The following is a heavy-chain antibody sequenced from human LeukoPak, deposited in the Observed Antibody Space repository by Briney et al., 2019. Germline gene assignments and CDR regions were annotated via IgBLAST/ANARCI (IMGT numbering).Heavy chain of an antibody. V-gene: IGHV1-69*05. CDR2: IIPIFGTA. Sequence: GASVKVSCKASGGTFSSYAISWVRQAPGQGLEWMGGIIPIFGTANYAQKFQGRVTITTDESTSTAYMELSSLRSEDTAVYYCARNPFLASAAGTFYYYYMDVWGKGTTVTVSS. D-gene: IGHD6-13*01. CDR1: GGTFSSYA. CDR3: ARNPFLASAAGTFYYYYMDV. J-gene: IGHJ6*03.